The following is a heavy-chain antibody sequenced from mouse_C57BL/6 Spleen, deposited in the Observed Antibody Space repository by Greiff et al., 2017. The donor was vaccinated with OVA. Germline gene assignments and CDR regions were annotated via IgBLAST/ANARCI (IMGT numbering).Heavy chain of an antibody. CDR3: TRSSGKNYAMDY. J-gene: IGHJ4*01. V-gene: IGHV1-15*01. Sequence: VQLQQSGAELVRPGASVTLSCKASGYTFTDYEMHWVKQTPVHGLEWIGAIDPETGGTAYNQKFKGKAILTADKSSSTAYMELRSLTSEDSAVYYCTRSSGKNYAMDYWGQGTSVTVSS. CDR2: IDPETGGT. CDR1: GYTFTDYE. D-gene: IGHD4-1*01.